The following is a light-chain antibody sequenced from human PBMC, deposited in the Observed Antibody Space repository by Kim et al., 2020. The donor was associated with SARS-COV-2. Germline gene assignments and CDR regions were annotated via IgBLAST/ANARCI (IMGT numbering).Light chain of an antibody. CDR3: AAWDDSLNGRYV. Sequence: QRVTISCSGSSSNIGSNTVYWYQQLPGSAPRLLIYSNNQRPSGVPDRFSGSNSGTSASLAISGLQSEDEADYYCAAWDDSLNGRYVFGTGTKVTVL. J-gene: IGLJ1*01. V-gene: IGLV1-44*01. CDR1: SSNIGSNT. CDR2: SNN.